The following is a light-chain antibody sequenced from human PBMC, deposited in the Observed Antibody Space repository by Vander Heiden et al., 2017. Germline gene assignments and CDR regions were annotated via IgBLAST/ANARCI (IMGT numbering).Light chain of an antibody. CDR1: QRVNDNC. Sequence: EILLTQSTGTLSLSPGIIATLYCATRQRVNDNCLAWYQQKPGQAPRLLIYGASSRATGIPVRFSGSGSGTDFTLTISRLQPEDFAVYSCQQYGSSPFTFGQGTKLEIK. V-gene: IGKV3-20*01. CDR3: QQYGSSPFT. J-gene: IGKJ2*01. CDR2: GAS.